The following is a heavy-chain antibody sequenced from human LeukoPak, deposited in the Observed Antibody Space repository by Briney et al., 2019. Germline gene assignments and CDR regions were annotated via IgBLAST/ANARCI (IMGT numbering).Heavy chain of an antibody. CDR2: IKQDGSEK. Sequence: GGSLRLSCAASGFTFSGYWMIWVRQAPGKGLEWVANIKQDGSEKYYVDSVEGRFHISRDNAKNSLYLQMNSLRAEDTAVYYCAREDILTGYCNPDYWGQGTLVTVSS. V-gene: IGHV3-7*01. J-gene: IGHJ4*02. CDR1: GFTFSGYW. CDR3: AREDILTGYCNPDY. D-gene: IGHD3-9*01.